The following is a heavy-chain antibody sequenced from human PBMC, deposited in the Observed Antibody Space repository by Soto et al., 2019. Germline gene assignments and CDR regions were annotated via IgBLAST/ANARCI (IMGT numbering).Heavy chain of an antibody. V-gene: IGHV1-18*01. Sequence: QVQMVQSGPEVEKPGASVKVSCKTSGYTFTSYGISWVRKAPGQGLEWMGWINTDKGNTKYAQKFQGRVTMTTDTPTSTAYMDLRSLRSDDTAVYYCATRSPAFDYWGQGTLVTVSS. CDR1: GYTFTSYG. CDR2: INTDKGNT. J-gene: IGHJ4*02. CDR3: ATRSPAFDY.